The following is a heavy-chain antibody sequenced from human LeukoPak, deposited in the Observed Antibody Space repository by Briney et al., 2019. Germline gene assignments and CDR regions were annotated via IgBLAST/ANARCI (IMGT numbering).Heavy chain of an antibody. CDR3: ARRWWNWFDP. Sequence: SETLSPTCTVSGGSISSYYWGWIRQPPGKGLEWIGSIYYSGSTYYNPSLKSRVTISVDTSKNQFSLKLSSVTAADTAVYYCARRWWNWFDPWGQGTLVTVSS. J-gene: IGHJ5*02. D-gene: IGHD2-15*01. CDR1: GGSISSYY. V-gene: IGHV4-39*01. CDR2: IYYSGST.